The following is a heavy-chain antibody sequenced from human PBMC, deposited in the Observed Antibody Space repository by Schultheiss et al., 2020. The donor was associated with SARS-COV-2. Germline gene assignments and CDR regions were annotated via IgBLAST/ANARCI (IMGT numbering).Heavy chain of an antibody. D-gene: IGHD5-18*01. Sequence: SETLSLTCAVSGGSISSGGYSWSWIRQPPGKGLEWIGYIYHSGSTYYNPSLKSRVTISVDRSKNQFSLKLSSVTAADTAVYYCARAPRGYSYGYLGDYWGQGTLVTVSS. V-gene: IGHV4-30-2*01. CDR2: IYHSGST. J-gene: IGHJ4*02. CDR3: ARAPRGYSYGYLGDY. CDR1: GGSISSGGYS.